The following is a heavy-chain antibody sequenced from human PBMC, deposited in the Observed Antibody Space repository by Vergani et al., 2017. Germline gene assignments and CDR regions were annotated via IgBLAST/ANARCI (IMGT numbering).Heavy chain of an antibody. V-gene: IGHV4-59*11. CDR1: FASIRILY. J-gene: IGHJ5*02. Sequence: QVQLQESGPGLVKPSETLSLTCSVSFASIRILYCNWIRQPPGKGLEWIGSIHYSENTNYNPSLKTRVTISVDTSKNQFSLTLTSVTAADTAVYYCASDTHSGQRADRWGQGILVTVTS. CDR3: ASDTHSGQRADR. D-gene: IGHD6-19*01. CDR2: IHYSENT.